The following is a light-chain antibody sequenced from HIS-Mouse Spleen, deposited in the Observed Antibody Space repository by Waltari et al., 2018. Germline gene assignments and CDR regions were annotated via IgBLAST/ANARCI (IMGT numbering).Light chain of an antibody. Sequence: EIVLTQSPGTLSLSPGERATLSCRASQSVSSSYLAWYQQKPGQAPRPLIYGASSRATGIPDRFSGSGSGTDFTLTINSLEAEDAATYYCHQSSSLPRTFGQGTKVEIK. CDR1: QSVSSSY. CDR3: HQSSSLPRT. CDR2: GAS. V-gene: IGKV3-20*01. J-gene: IGKJ1*01.